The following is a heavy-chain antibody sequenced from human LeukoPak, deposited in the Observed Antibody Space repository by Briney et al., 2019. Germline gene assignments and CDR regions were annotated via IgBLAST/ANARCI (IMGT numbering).Heavy chain of an antibody. V-gene: IGHV3-23*01. D-gene: IGHD2-2*01. CDR2: ISATGGSS. CDR3: AKGTLDYCSAPSCYVSFDY. Sequence: GSLRLSCAASGFTFNGYAMSWVRQPPGRGLQWVSFISATGGSSYTAASVKGRFTISRVNSKNTVYLQMNSLRAEDTAVYYCAKGTLDYCSAPSCYVSFDYWGQGSLVTVSS. CDR1: GFTFNGYA. J-gene: IGHJ4*02.